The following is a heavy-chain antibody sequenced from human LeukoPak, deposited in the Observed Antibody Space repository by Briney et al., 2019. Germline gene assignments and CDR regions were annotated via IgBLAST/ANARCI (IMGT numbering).Heavy chain of an antibody. CDR2: IIPILGIA. D-gene: IGHD3/OR15-3a*01. J-gene: IGHJ3*02. V-gene: IGHV1-69*04. Sequence: SVKVSCKASGGTFSSYAISWVRQAPGQGLEWMGRIIPILGIANYAQKFQGRVTITADKSTSTAYMELSSLRSEDTAVYYCARIDWTNAFDIWGQGTVVTVSS. CDR3: ARIDWTNAFDI. CDR1: GGTFSSYA.